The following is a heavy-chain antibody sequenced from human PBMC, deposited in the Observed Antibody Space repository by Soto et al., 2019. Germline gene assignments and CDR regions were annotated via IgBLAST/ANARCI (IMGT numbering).Heavy chain of an antibody. CDR3: ARGNLELWLDY. CDR2: IYYSGST. J-gene: IGHJ4*02. D-gene: IGHD5-18*01. Sequence: NPSETLSLTCTVSGGSVSSGSYYWSWIRQPPGRGLEWIGYIYYSGSTNYNPSLKSRVTISVDTSKNQFSLKLSSVTAADTAVYYCARGNLELWLDYWGQGTLVTVSS. CDR1: GGSVSSGSYY. V-gene: IGHV4-61*01.